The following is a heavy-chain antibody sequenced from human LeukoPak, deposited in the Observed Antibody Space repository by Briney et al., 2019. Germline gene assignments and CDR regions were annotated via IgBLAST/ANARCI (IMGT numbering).Heavy chain of an antibody. V-gene: IGHV3-74*03. CDR2: ISSDRSST. J-gene: IGHJ4*02. CDR3: ARDIALGRIEY. CDR1: GFSFSSYW. Sequence: GGSLRLSCAASGFSFSSYWMHWVRQAPGKGLVWVSRISSDRSSTTYADSVKGRFTISRDNAKNTVYLQMNSLRAEDTAVYYCARDIALGRIEYWGQGTLVTVSS. D-gene: IGHD7-27*01.